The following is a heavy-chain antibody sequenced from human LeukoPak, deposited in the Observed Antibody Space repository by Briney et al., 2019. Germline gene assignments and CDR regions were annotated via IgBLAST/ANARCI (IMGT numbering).Heavy chain of an antibody. V-gene: IGHV4-4*02. D-gene: IGHD1-26*01. CDR1: GGSISSSNW. CDR2: IYHSGST. J-gene: IGHJ6*02. Sequence: SGTLSLTCAVSGGSISSSNWWSWVRQPPGKGLEWIGEIYHSGSTNYNPSLKSRVTISVDKSKNQFSLKLSSVTAADTAVYYCARGEDVGYYYYGMDVWGQGTTVTVSS. CDR3: ARGEDVGYYYYGMDV.